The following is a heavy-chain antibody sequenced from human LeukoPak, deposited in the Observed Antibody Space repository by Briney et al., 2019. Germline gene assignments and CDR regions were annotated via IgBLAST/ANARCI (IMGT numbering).Heavy chain of an antibody. J-gene: IGHJ4*02. CDR1: GFTFSSYW. CDR2: INSDGSST. D-gene: IGHD3-22*01. V-gene: IGHV3-74*01. CDR3: AVPEYYYDRALGY. Sequence: PGGSLRLSCAASGFTFSSYWMHWVRQAPGKGLVWVSRINSDGSSTSYADSVKGRFTISRDNAKNTLYLQMNSLRAEDTAVYYCAVPEYYYDRALGYWGQGTLVTVSS.